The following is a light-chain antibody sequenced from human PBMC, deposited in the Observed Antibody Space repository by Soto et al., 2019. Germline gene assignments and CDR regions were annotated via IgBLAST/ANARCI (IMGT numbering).Light chain of an antibody. CDR3: MQALQTPYT. Sequence: DIVMTQSPLSLPVTPGEPASISCRSSQSLVYSHRYNYLDWYLQKPGQSPQLLIYLGSNRASGVPDRFSGSGSGTDFTLKISRVEAEDVGVYYCMQALQTPYTFGQGTKLEIK. CDR1: QSLVYSHRYNY. J-gene: IGKJ2*01. V-gene: IGKV2-28*01. CDR2: LGS.